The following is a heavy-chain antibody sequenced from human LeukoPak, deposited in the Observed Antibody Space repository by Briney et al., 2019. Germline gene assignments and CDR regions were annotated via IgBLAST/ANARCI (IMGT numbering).Heavy chain of an antibody. CDR1: GFTVSSNY. V-gene: IGHV3-53*01. J-gene: IGHJ4*02. D-gene: IGHD6-19*01. CDR3: AKGSQWLITFFDY. CDR2: IYSGGST. Sequence: QPGGSLRLSCAASGFTVSSNYMSWVRQAPGKGLEWVSVIYSGGSTYYADSVKGRFTISRDNSKNTLYLQMNSLRAEDTAVYYCAKGSQWLITFFDYWGQGTLVTVSS.